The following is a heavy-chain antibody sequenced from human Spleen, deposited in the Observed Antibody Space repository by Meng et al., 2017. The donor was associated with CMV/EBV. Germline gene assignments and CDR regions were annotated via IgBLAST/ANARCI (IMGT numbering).Heavy chain of an antibody. Sequence: LRLSCTVSGGSVSSGSYYWSWIRQPPGKGLEWIGYIYYSGSTNYNPSLKSRVTISVDTSKNQFSLKLSSVTAADTAVYYCARGRIAAAGISWFDPWGQGTLVTVSS. CDR3: ARGRIAAAGISWFDP. J-gene: IGHJ5*02. V-gene: IGHV4-61*01. CDR1: GGSVSSGSYY. D-gene: IGHD6-13*01. CDR2: IYYSGST.